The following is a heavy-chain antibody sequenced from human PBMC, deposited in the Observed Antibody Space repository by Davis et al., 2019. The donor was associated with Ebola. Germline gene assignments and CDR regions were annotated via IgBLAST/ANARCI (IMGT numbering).Heavy chain of an antibody. Sequence: ASVKVSCKAPGGTFISHGISWVRQAPGQGLEWMGWISAYNGNTNYAQKLQGRVTMTTDTSTSTAYMELRSLRSDDTAVYYCARPRGLAVTLFDYWGQGTLVTVSS. CDR2: ISAYNGNT. D-gene: IGHD4-17*01. J-gene: IGHJ4*02. CDR1: GGTFISHG. CDR3: ARPRGLAVTLFDY. V-gene: IGHV1-18*01.